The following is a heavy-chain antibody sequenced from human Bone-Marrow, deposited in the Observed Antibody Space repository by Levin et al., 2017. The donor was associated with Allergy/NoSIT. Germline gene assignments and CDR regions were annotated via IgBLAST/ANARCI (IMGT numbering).Heavy chain of an antibody. J-gene: IGHJ4*02. Sequence: GGSLRLSCAASGFTVRSTSMSWVRQAPGKGLEWVSAFYRNGNTLYADSVEGRFTISRDNSKNTVYLQMSSLRVEDTALYYCTRDVGGTFDYWGQGTPVTVSS. V-gene: IGHV3-53*01. CDR3: TRDVGGTFDY. CDR2: FYRNGNT. CDR1: GFTVRSTS. D-gene: IGHD1-1*01.